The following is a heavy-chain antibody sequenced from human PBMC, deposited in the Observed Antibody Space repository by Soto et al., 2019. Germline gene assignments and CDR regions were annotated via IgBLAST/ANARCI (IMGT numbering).Heavy chain of an antibody. CDR2: ISGSGGST. CDR1: GFTFSSYA. J-gene: IGHJ4*02. V-gene: IGHV3-23*01. D-gene: IGHD3-3*01. CDR3: AKDPDYDFWSGYYLDY. Sequence: GGSMRLSCAASGFTFSSYAMSWVRQAPGKGLEWVSAISGSGGSTYYADSVKGRFTISRDNSKNTLYPQMNSLRAEDTAVYYCAKDPDYDFWSGYYLDYWGQGTLVTVSS.